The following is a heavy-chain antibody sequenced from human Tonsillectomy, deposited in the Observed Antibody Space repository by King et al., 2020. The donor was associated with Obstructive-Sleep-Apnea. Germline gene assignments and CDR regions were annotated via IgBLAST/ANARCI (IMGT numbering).Heavy chain of an antibody. D-gene: IGHD1-26*01. CDR2: IYYSGST. V-gene: IGHV4-59*01. CDR3: AREGAVGGHFDL. Sequence: QLQESGPGLVKPSETLSLTCTVSGGSISSYYWSWIRQPPGKGLEWIGYIYYSGSTNYNPSLKSRVTISVDTSKNQFSLKLSYLTAADTAVYYCAREGAVGGHFDLWGRGTLVTVSS. CDR1: GGSISSYY. J-gene: IGHJ2*01.